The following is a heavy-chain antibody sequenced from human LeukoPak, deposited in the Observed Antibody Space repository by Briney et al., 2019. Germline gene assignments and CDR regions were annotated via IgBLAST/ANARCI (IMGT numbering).Heavy chain of an antibody. V-gene: IGHV4-4*09. Sequence: SETLSLTCTVSGGSISSYYWSWIRQPPGKGLEWIGYIYTSGSTNYNPSLKSRVTISVDTSKNQFSLKLSSVTAADTAVYYCAGLLYDFWSGYYTGTDYYYMDVWGKGTTVTVSS. CDR1: GGSISSYY. CDR3: AGLLYDFWSGYYTGTDYYYMDV. CDR2: IYTSGST. J-gene: IGHJ6*03. D-gene: IGHD3-3*01.